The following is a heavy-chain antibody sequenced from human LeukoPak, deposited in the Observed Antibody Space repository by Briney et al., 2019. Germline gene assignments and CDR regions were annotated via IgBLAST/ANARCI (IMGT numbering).Heavy chain of an antibody. D-gene: IGHD3-10*02. CDR2: ISSGTSYI. J-gene: IGHJ5*02. Sequence: GGSLRLSCAASGFTFNTYTMNWVRQAPGKGLEWVSSISSGTSYIYYADSVKGRFTISRDNAKNSLYLQMNSLRAEDTAVYYCAGSVRGWFDPWGQGTLVTVSS. CDR3: AGSVRGWFDP. V-gene: IGHV3-21*01. CDR1: GFTFNTYT.